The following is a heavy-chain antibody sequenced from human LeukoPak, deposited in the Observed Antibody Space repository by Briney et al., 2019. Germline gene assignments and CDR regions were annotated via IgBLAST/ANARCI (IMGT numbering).Heavy chain of an antibody. CDR2: IYYSGST. V-gene: IGHV4-59*01. CDR1: GFTFSSYS. Sequence: PGGSLRLSCAASGFTFSSYSMNWVRQAPGKGLEWIGYIYYSGSTNYNPSLKSRVTISVDTSKNQFSLKLSSVTAADTAVYYCARGRTYDILTGYQDFDYWGQGTLVTVSS. CDR3: ARGRTYDILTGYQDFDY. J-gene: IGHJ4*02. D-gene: IGHD3-9*01.